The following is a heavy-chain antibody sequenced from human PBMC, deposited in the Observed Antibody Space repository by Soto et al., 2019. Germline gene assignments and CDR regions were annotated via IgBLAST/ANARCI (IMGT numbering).Heavy chain of an antibody. D-gene: IGHD3-3*01. V-gene: IGHV1-69*13. Sequence: SVKVSCKASGGTFSSYAVSWVRQAPGQGLEWMGGIIPIFGTANYAQKFQGRVTITADESTSTAYMELSSLRSEDTAVYYCARITIFGVVPPYYFYGLDVWGQGTKVTVSS. CDR2: IIPIFGTA. J-gene: IGHJ6*02. CDR1: GGTFSSYA. CDR3: ARITIFGVVPPYYFYGLDV.